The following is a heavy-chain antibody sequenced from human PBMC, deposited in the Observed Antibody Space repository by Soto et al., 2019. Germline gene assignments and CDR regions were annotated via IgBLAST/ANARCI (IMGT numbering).Heavy chain of an antibody. Sequence: QVQLVQSGAELKKPGSSVKGSCRASGTSLTSHTISWVRQAPGQGPEWMGRIIPMNAITNYAQKFQGRITITADTSTRTAYMELRGLRSEDTAVYYCARDQYCETATCFCQLDFRGQGTLISVSS. CDR2: IIPMNAIT. V-gene: IGHV1-69*08. CDR1: GTSLTSHT. D-gene: IGHD2-21*01. CDR3: ARDQYCETATCFCQLDF. J-gene: IGHJ1*01.